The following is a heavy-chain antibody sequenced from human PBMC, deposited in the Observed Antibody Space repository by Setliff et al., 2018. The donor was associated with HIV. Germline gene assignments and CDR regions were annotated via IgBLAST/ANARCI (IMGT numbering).Heavy chain of an antibody. D-gene: IGHD3-9*01. J-gene: IGHJ1*01. CDR1: SDSIRFYY. Sequence: SETLSLTCTVSSDSIRFYYWTWIRQPPGKGLEWIGNVYYTGSTNYNPSLKSRITISIDTSKSQFSLKLTSVTAADTAVYYCAREAEQDYDVVTETLVEGAYIQFWGQGSLVTVSS. CDR3: AREAEQDYDVVTETLVEGAYIQF. V-gene: IGHV4-59*12. CDR2: VYYTGST.